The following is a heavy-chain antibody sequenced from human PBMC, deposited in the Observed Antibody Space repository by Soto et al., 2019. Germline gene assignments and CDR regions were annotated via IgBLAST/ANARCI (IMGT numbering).Heavy chain of an antibody. Sequence: QLQLQQWGAGLLKPSETLSLTCAVYGGSFSGYYWSWIRQPPGKGLEWLGEIIHRGSTNYNPSRKGRVTISLDTSKNQISLRLSSGTACDKAVSDCAREGCYCDGFSYYYYCMDVGGDGTTVTVS. CDR3: AREGCYCDGFSYYYYCMDV. J-gene: IGHJ6*02. D-gene: IGHD5-18*01. CDR2: IIHRGST. CDR1: GGSFSGYY. V-gene: IGHV4-34*12.